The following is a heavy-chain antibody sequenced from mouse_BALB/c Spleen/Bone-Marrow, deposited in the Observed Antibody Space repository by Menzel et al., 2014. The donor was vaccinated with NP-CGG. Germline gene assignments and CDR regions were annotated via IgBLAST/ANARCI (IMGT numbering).Heavy chain of an antibody. CDR1: GYAFSSYW. CDR2: IYPGGGDT. V-gene: IGHV1-80*01. Sequence: QVQLQQSGAELVRPGSSVKISCKPSGYAFSSYWMDWVKQRPGQGPEWIGQIYPGGGDTNYNGKFKGKATLTADKSSSTAYMHLSSLTSGDSAVYFCARSGYSAMDYWGQGTSVTVSS. CDR3: ARSGYSAMDY. D-gene: IGHD1-3*01. J-gene: IGHJ4*01.